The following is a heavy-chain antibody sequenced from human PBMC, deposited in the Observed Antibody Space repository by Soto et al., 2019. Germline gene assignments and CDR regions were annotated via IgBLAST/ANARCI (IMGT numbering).Heavy chain of an antibody. CDR2: FRSGGGT. V-gene: IGHV4-59*08. Sequence: QVQLQESGPGLVKPSETLSLTCTVSGDSISTYNLAWIRQPPGKGLEWIGYFRSGGGTSYNPSLKRRVAISADTSMKQFSLRLSSVTAADTAVYYCVWQGIGVLHGLVDVWGQGTTVTVSS. CDR3: VWQGIGVLHGLVDV. D-gene: IGHD3-10*01. CDR1: GDSISTYN. J-gene: IGHJ6*02.